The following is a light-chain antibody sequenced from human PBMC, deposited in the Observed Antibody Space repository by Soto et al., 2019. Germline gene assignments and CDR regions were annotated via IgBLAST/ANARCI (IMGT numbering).Light chain of an antibody. CDR3: QQYNKWPIT. Sequence: EIVLTQSPGTLSLSPGERATFSCRASQSVSSNYLAWYQQKPGQAPRLLIYRASTRAAGVPDRFSGSGSGTEFTLTISSLQSEDFAVYYCQQYNKWPITFGQGTRLEIK. V-gene: IGKV3-15*01. CDR1: QSVSSN. J-gene: IGKJ5*01. CDR2: RAS.